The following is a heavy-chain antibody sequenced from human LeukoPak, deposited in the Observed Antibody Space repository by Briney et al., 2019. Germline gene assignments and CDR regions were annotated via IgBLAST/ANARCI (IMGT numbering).Heavy chain of an antibody. J-gene: IGHJ4*02. CDR2: IYYSGST. V-gene: IGHV4-31*03. D-gene: IGHD4-17*01. Sequence: PSETLSLTCTVSGGSISSGGYYWSWIRQHPGTGLEWIGYIYYSGSTYYNPSLKSRVTISVDTSKNQFSLKLSSVTAADTAVYYCARDRGDSFNFDYWGQGTLVTVSS. CDR3: ARDRGDSFNFDY. CDR1: GGSISSGGYY.